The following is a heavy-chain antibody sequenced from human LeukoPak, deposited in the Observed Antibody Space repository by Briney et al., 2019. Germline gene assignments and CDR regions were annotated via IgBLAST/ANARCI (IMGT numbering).Heavy chain of an antibody. CDR3: AKERYQGSEAAYDR. J-gene: IGHJ5*02. CDR1: GFTFSTYG. V-gene: IGHV3-30*02. D-gene: IGHD3-10*01. Sequence: PGGSLRLSCAASGFTFSTYGMHWVRQAPSKGLEWVAFITNEGSNKYYTDSVKGRFTISRDNAKNSLYLQMNSLRAEDTALYYCAKERYQGSEAAYDRWGQGTLVTVSS. CDR2: ITNEGSNK.